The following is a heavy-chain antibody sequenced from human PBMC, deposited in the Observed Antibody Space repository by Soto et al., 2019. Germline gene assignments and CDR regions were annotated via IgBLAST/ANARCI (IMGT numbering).Heavy chain of an antibody. V-gene: IGHV3-30*18. CDR2: ISYDGSNK. CDR3: AKAAAAGTGLFDY. D-gene: IGHD6-13*01. CDR1: GFTFSSYG. Sequence: GGSLRLSCAASGFTFSSYGMHWVRQAPGKGLEWVAVISYDGSNKYYADSVKGRFTISRDNSKNTLYLQMNSLRAEDTAVYYCAKAAAAGTGLFDYWGQGTLVTVSS. J-gene: IGHJ4*02.